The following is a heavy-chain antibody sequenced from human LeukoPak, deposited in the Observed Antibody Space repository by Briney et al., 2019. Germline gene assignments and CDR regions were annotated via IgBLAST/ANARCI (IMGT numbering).Heavy chain of an antibody. V-gene: IGHV4-39*07. D-gene: IGHD3-22*01. CDR3: ARVRFNYYDSSGYFDP. CDR2: IYYSGST. J-gene: IGHJ5*02. CDR1: GGSISSSSYY. Sequence: SETLSLTCTVSGGSISSSSYYWGWIRQPPGKGLEWIGSIYYSGSTYYNPSLKSRVTISLDTSKSQFSLKLSSVTAADTAVYYCARVRFNYYDSSGYFDPWGQGTLVTVSS.